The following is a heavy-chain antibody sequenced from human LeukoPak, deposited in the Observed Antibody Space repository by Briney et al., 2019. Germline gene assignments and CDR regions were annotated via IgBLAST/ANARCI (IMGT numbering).Heavy chain of an antibody. CDR2: IRYDGSSK. J-gene: IGHJ4*02. CDR3: ASDPCITVVRGVIIPYYFDY. Sequence: PGGSLRLSCAASGFTFSSYGMHWVRQAPGKGLEWVAFIRYDGSSKYYADSVKGRFTISRDNSKNTLYLQMNSLRAEDTAVYYCASDPCITVVRGVIIPYYFDYWGQGTLVTVSS. V-gene: IGHV3-30*02. D-gene: IGHD3-10*01. CDR1: GFTFSSYG.